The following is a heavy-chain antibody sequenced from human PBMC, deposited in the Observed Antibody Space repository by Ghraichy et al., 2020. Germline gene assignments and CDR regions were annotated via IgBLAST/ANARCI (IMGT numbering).Heavy chain of an antibody. D-gene: IGHD6-13*01. V-gene: IGHV3-43*01. CDR3: AKDRSGYSSSWYYAFDI. CDR2: ISWDGGST. Sequence: GGSLRLSCAASGFTFDDYTMHWVRQAPGKGLEWVSLISWDGGSTYYADSVKGRFTISRDNSKNSLYLQMNSLRTEDTALYYCAKDRSGYSSSWYYAFDIWGKGTMVTVSS. J-gene: IGHJ3*02. CDR1: GFTFDDYT.